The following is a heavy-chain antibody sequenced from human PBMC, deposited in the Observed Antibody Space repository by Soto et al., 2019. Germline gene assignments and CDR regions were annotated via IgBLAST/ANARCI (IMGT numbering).Heavy chain of an antibody. CDR1: GGTFSSYA. CDR3: ARTPTAMDPSPFDY. D-gene: IGHD5-18*01. V-gene: IGHV1-69*13. Sequence: SVKVSCKASGGTFSSYAISWVRQAPGQGLEWMGGVIPIFGTANYAQKFQGRVTITADESTSTAYMELSSLRSEDTAVYYCARTPTAMDPSPFDYCGQGTLVTVSS. J-gene: IGHJ4*02. CDR2: VIPIFGTA.